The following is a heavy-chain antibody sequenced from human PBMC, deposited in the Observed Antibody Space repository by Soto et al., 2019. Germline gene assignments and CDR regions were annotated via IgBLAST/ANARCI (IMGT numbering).Heavy chain of an antibody. CDR3: ARSAWGYAFEI. J-gene: IGHJ3*02. CDR1: GGSISSYY. V-gene: IGHV4-59*01. CDR2: IYYTGST. D-gene: IGHD1-26*01. Sequence: SETLSLTCSVSGGSISSYYWTWIRQPPGKGLEWIGYIYYTGSTNYNPSLKSRVTISLDRSKNQFSLKLSSVTAADTAVYYCARSAWGYAFEIRGQGTMVTVSS.